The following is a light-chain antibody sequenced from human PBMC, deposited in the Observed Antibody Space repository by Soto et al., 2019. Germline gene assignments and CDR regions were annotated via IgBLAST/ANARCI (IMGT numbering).Light chain of an antibody. V-gene: IGLV2-14*01. CDR2: GVS. Sequence: QSVLTQPASVSGSPGQSITISCTGTSSDVGDYYYASWYQHHPGKPPKLVIYGVSNRPSGVSSRFSASKSGNTASLTISGLQADDEAEYYCSSYTSSSTLVFGGGTKVTVL. CDR3: SSYTSSSTLV. CDR1: SSDVGDYYY. J-gene: IGLJ3*02.